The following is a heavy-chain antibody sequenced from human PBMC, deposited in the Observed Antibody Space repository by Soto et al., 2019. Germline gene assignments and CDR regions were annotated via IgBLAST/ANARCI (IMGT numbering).Heavy chain of an antibody. J-gene: IGHJ5*02. CDR1: GGSISSNY. CDR2: VYNSGST. CDR3: ARYRREAVAGYTLDS. Sequence: SETLSLTCTVSGGSISSNYWTWIRQPPGKGLEWIGYVYNSGSTNYNPSLKSRVTISEDTSKSQFSLKVNSMTAADTAVYYCARYRREAVAGYTLDSWGQGILVTVSS. D-gene: IGHD6-13*01. V-gene: IGHV4-59*01.